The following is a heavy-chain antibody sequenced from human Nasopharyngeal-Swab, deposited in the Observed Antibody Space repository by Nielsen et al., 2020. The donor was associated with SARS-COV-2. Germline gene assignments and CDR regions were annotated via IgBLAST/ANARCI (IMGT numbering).Heavy chain of an antibody. J-gene: IGHJ5*02. Sequence: GGSLTLSCAASGFTFSSHGMHWVRQAPGKGLEWVAVIWYDGSNKYYADSVKGRFTISRDNSKNTLYLQMNSLRAEDTAVYYCARDFSAAAYGFDPWGQGTLVTVSS. D-gene: IGHD6-25*01. CDR2: IWYDGSNK. CDR3: ARDFSAAAYGFDP. CDR1: GFTFSSHG. V-gene: IGHV3-33*01.